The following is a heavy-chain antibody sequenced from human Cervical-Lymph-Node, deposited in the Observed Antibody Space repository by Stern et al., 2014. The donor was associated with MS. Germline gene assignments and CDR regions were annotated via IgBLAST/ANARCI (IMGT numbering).Heavy chain of an antibody. J-gene: IGHJ5*02. D-gene: IGHD1/OR15-1a*01. Sequence: VQLVQSGGGLVQPGGSLRLSCAVSGFTFSSYAMTWVRQAPGKGLEWVSTICASIYNTSSADSVKGRFTISRDKSENMLFLQMNSLRAEDTAIYYCASKANNGGNEWFDPWGQGTLVTVSS. CDR3: ASKANNGGNEWFDP. V-gene: IGHV3-23*04. CDR2: ICASIYNT. CDR1: GFTFSSYA.